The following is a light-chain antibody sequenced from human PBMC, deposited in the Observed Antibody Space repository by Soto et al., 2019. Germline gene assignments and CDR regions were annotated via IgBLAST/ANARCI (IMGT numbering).Light chain of an antibody. V-gene: IGKV3-11*01. CDR1: QSVSSY. CDR3: QQRSNWPWT. J-gene: IGKJ1*01. CDR2: AAS. Sequence: EIVLTQSPVTLSLSPGERATLSCGASQSVSSYLAWYQQKPGQAPRLLIYAASNRATGIPARFSGRGSGTDFTLTISSLEPEDFAVYYCQQRSNWPWTVGQGTKVEFK.